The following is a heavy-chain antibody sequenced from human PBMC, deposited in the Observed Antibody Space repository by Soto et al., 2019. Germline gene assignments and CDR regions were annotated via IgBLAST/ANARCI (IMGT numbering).Heavy chain of an antibody. D-gene: IGHD2-15*01. J-gene: IGHJ4*02. V-gene: IGHV3-23*01. CDR3: AKATYCSGGSCYPYYFDY. CDR1: GFTFSSYA. Sequence: EVQLLESGGGLVQPGGSLRLSCAASGFTFSSYAMSWVRQAPGKGLEWVSTISGSGGSTYYADSVKGRFIISRDNSKNTLYLQVNSLRAEDTAVYYCAKATYCSGGSCYPYYFDYWGQGTLVTVSS. CDR2: ISGSGGST.